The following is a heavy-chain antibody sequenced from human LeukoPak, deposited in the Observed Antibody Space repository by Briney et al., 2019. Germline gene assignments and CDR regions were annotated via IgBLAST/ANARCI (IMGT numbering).Heavy chain of an antibody. V-gene: IGHV1-18*01. Sequence: GASVKVSCKASGYTFTSYGISWVRQAPGQGLEWMGWISAYNGNTNYAQKLQGRVTMTTDTSTSTAYMELRSLRSDDTAVYYCARTYYDFWSGSYYYYMDVWGKGTTVTVSS. CDR3: ARTYYDFWSGSYYYYMDV. D-gene: IGHD3-3*01. CDR1: GYTFTSYG. CDR2: ISAYNGNT. J-gene: IGHJ6*03.